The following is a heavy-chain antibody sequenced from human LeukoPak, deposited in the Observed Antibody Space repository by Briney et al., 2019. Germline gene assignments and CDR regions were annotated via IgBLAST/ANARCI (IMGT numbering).Heavy chain of an antibody. CDR3: AKDFFYGSGSYYNDPGPFDY. Sequence: HPGGSLRLSCAASGFIFSSYWMSWVRQAPGKGLEWVANIKQDGSEKYYVDSVKGRFTISRDNAKNSLYLQMNSLRAEDTALYYCAKDFFYGSGSYYNDPGPFDYWGQGTLVTVSS. D-gene: IGHD3-10*01. CDR2: IKQDGSEK. V-gene: IGHV3-7*03. J-gene: IGHJ4*02. CDR1: GFIFSSYW.